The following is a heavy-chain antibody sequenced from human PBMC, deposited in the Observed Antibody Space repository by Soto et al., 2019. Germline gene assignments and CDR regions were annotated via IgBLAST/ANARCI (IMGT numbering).Heavy chain of an antibody. J-gene: IGHJ3*02. CDR1: GLTFSSYA. CDR3: AKDLIRDFWSGQAVGADTFDM. CDR2: ISGGGVSS. Sequence: EVQLLESGGGLVQPWGSLRLSCTASGLTFSSYAMSWVRQAPGKGLEWVSSISGGGVSSKTADSVKGRFTISRDNSKNTLYLQMNSLMAEDTAVYYCAKDLIRDFWSGQAVGADTFDMWGQGTMVTVSS. V-gene: IGHV3-23*01. D-gene: IGHD3-3*01.